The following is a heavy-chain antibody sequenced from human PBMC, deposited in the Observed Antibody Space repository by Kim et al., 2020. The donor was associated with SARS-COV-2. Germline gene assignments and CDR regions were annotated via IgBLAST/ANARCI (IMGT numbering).Heavy chain of an antibody. CDR2: ISGSGDKT. CDR3: VKGANLWYYNGMEG. J-gene: IGHJ6*01. Sequence: GGSLRLSCAASRFTFSSYAMTWVRQAPGKGLEWVSTISGSGDKTYYADSVKGRFTISRDNAKNTMYLQMNNLRVEDTAGYYCVKGANLWYYNGMEGWGQG. CDR1: RFTFSSYA. D-gene: IGHD3-10*01. V-gene: IGHV3-23*01.